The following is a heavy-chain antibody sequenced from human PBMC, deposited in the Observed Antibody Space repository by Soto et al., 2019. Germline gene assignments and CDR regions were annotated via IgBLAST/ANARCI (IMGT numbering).Heavy chain of an antibody. CDR3: AKDNNLDSSFGYFDY. CDR2: ISWNSGSI. CDR1: GFTFDDYA. J-gene: IGHJ4*02. V-gene: IGHV3-9*01. D-gene: IGHD3-16*01. Sequence: GGSLRLSCAPSGFTFDDYAMHWVRQAPGQGLEWVSGISWNSGSIGYGDSVKGRFTISRDNAKNSLYLQMNSLRAEDTALYYCAKDNNLDSSFGYFDYWGQGTLVTVSS.